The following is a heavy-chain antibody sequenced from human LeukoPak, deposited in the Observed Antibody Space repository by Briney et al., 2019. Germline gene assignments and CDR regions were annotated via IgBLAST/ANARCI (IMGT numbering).Heavy chain of an antibody. J-gene: IGHJ6*02. CDR3: ARDQTDGIAAAGRFGMDV. CDR2: ISAYNGNT. CDR1: GYTFTSYG. V-gene: IGHV1-18*01. D-gene: IGHD6-13*01. Sequence: GASVKVSCKASGYTFTSYGISWVRQAPGQGLEWMGWISAYNGNTNYAQKLQGRVTMTTDTSTSTAYMELRSLRSDDTAVYYCARDQTDGIAAAGRFGMDVWGQGTTVTVSS.